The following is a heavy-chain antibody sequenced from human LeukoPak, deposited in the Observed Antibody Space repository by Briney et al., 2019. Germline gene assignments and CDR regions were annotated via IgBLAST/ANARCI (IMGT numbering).Heavy chain of an antibody. Sequence: SETLSLTCAVYGGSFSGYYWSWIRQPPGKGLEWIGEINHSGSTNYNPSLKSRVTISVDTSKNQFSLKVSSVTAADTAVYYCARVIQLWSKRVLDYWGQGTLVTVSS. D-gene: IGHD5-18*01. CDR3: ARVIQLWSKRVLDY. J-gene: IGHJ4*02. CDR1: GGSFSGYY. CDR2: INHSGST. V-gene: IGHV4-34*01.